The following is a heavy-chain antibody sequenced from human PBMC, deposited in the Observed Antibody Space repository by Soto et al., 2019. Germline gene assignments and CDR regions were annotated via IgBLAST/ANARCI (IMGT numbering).Heavy chain of an antibody. J-gene: IGHJ6*02. CDR3: ARGDTTMITDYYAMAV. CDR2: ISGTGGST. Sequence: EVQLLESGGGLVQPGGSLRLSCAASGFTFTSYAFTWVRQAPGKGLEWVSAISGTGGSTFYSDSVMGRFTISRDNSKNTLYLKMNSMRAEDTAVYYCARGDTTMITDYYAMAVWGQGTTVTVSS. D-gene: IGHD5-18*01. CDR1: GFTFTSYA. V-gene: IGHV3-23*01.